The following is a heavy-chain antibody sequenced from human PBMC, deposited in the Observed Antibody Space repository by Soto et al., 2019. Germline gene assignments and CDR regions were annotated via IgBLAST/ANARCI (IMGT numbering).Heavy chain of an antibody. CDR3: ARDGGVAGNLGYYYYYGMDV. CDR1: GGSISSYY. V-gene: IGHV4-4*07. CDR2: IYTSGST. J-gene: IGHJ6*02. D-gene: IGHD6-19*01. Sequence: QVQLQESGPGLVKPSETLSLTCTVSGGSISSYYWSWIRQPAGKGLEWIGRIYTSGSTNYNPSLKSRVTMSVDTSKNQFSLKLSSVTAADKAVYYCARDGGVAGNLGYYYYYGMDVWGQGTTVTVSS.